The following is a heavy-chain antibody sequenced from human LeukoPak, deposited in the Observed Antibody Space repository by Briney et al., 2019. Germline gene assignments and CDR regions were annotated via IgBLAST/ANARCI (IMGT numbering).Heavy chain of an antibody. CDR3: AREDCSSTSCYAAHYYDYYGMDL. CDR1: GFTFSSHN. D-gene: IGHD2-2*01. Sequence: GGSLRLSCAASGFTFSSHNMNWVRQAPMKGLEWVSSIGTDGSTIYYADSVKGRFTISRDNAKKSLYLQMNSLRVEDTAVYYCAREDCSSTSCYAAHYYDYYGMDLWGQGTTVTVSS. V-gene: IGHV3-48*04. J-gene: IGHJ6*02. CDR2: IGTDGSTI.